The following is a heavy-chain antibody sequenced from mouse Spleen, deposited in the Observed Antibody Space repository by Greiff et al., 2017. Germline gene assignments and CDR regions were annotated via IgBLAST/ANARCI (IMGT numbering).Heavy chain of an antibody. CDR3: ARGDYIRDGFAY. CDR1: GYTFTSYW. CDR2: IDPSDSYT. V-gene: IGHV1-50*01. J-gene: IGHJ3*01. D-gene: IGHD1-3*01. Sequence: QVQLQQPGAELVKPGASVKLSCKASGYTFTSYWMQWVKQRPGQGLEWIGEIDPSDSYTNYNQKFKGKATLTVDTSSSTAYMQLSSLTSEDSAVYYCARGDYIRDGFAYWGQGTLVTVSA.